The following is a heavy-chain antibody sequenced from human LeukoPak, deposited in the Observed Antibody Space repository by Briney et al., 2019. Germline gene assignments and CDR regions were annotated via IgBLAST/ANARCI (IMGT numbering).Heavy chain of an antibody. CDR1: GGSFSGYY. D-gene: IGHD6-19*01. V-gene: IGHV4-34*01. CDR2: INHSGST. J-gene: IGHJ4*02. Sequence: SETLSLTCAVYGGSFSGYYWSWIRQPPGKGLEWIGEINHSGSTNYNPSLKSRVTISVDTSKNQFSLKLSSVTAADTAVYYCARTYSSGLLYYFDYWGQGTLVTVSS. CDR3: ARTYSSGLLYYFDY.